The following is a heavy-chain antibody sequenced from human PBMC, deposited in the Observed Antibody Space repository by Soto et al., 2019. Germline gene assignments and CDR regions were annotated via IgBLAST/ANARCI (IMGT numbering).Heavy chain of an antibody. CDR1: GYTFGSYY. CDR2: INPSGDAT. Sequence: ASVKVSCKASGYTFGSYYIHWVRQAPGQGLQWMGIINPSGDATSYARDFQGRVTVTRDTSTSTVYMELTSLRSEDTAVYYCARETSCTNGVCLGAYDYWGQGTPVTVSS. CDR3: ARETSCTNGVCLGAYDY. J-gene: IGHJ4*02. D-gene: IGHD2-8*01. V-gene: IGHV1-46*01.